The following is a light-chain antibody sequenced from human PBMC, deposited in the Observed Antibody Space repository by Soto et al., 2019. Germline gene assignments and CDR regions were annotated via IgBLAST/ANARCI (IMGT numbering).Light chain of an antibody. CDR3: GTWDSSLSAVI. CDR1: NPNIGSNY. CDR2: DNS. V-gene: IGLV1-51*01. J-gene: IGLJ2*01. Sequence: QSVLTQPPSVSAAPGQKVTISCSGSNPNIGSNYVSWYQHLPGAAPKLLIYDNSVRPSGIPDRFSGSKSGTSATLGITGLQSRDEAHYYCGTWDSSLSAVIFGGGTKLTVL.